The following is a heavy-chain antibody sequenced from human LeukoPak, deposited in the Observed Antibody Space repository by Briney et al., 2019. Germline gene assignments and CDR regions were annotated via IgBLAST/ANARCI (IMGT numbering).Heavy chain of an antibody. CDR2: INSDGSST. V-gene: IGHV3-74*01. CDR3: ARAVSTGTTDY. J-gene: IGHJ4*02. Sequence: GGSLRLSCAASGFTFSSYWMHWVRQAPGKGLVWVSRINSDGSSTSYADSVKGRFTISRDNAKNSLYLELNSLRDEDTATFYCARAVSTGTTDYWGQGTLVTVSS. CDR1: GFTFSSYW. D-gene: IGHD1-1*01.